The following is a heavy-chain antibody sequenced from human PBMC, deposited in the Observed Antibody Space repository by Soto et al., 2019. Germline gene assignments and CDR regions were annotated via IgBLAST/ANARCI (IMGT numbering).Heavy chain of an antibody. Sequence: SETLSLTCTVSGGSVSSGRYYWSWIRQPPGKGLEWIGYIHDSGSTNYNTSRKSRVTISVDTSKNQFSMKLGSVTAADTTVDDCARGAKTSSSSRYFKHWGQGTLDTVSS. CDR3: ARGAKTSSSSRYFKH. V-gene: IGHV4-61*01. CDR2: IHDSGST. CDR1: GGSVSSGRYY. J-gene: IGHJ1*01. D-gene: IGHD6-6*01.